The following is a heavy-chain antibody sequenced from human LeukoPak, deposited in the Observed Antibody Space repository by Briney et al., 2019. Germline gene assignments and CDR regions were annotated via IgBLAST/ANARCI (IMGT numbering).Heavy chain of an antibody. CDR3: ARVGECCSGGSCYGFGRYFDY. D-gene: IGHD2-15*01. Sequence: SETLSLTCTVSGGSISSSRYYWGWIRQPPGKGLEWIGSIYYSGSTYYNPSLKSRVTISEDTSKNQFSLKLSSVTAADTAVYYCARVGECCSGGSCYGFGRYFDYWGQGTLVTVSS. J-gene: IGHJ4*02. CDR1: GGSISSSRYY. CDR2: IYYSGST. V-gene: IGHV4-39*07.